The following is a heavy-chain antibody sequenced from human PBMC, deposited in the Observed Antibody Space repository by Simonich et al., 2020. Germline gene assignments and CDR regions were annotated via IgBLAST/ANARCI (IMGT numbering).Heavy chain of an antibody. J-gene: IGHJ5*02. D-gene: IGHD3-9*01. CDR1: GGSFSGYY. CDR2: INHSGST. CDR3: ARCGLVNYDILTGYHNWFDP. V-gene: IGHV4-34*01. Sequence: QVQLQQWGAGLLKPSETLSLTCAVYGGSFSGYYWSWIRQPPGKGRAWSGEINHSGSTNYNPARKVRGTISVDTSKNQFALKLSSETAADTAVYYCARCGLVNYDILTGYHNWFDPWGQGTLVTVSS.